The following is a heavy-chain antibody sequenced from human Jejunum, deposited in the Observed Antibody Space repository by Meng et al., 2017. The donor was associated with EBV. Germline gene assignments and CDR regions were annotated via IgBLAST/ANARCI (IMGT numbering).Heavy chain of an antibody. V-gene: IGHV4-4*02. D-gene: IGHD1-14*01. CDR2: INQVGSA. CDR1: TDFISSYEW. CDR3: ARASSERLLDY. Sequence: QVQLQESGPGLVKPSGTLSLTCAVSTDFISSYEWWSWVRQPPGKGLEWLGEINQVGSAYYNPSLKSRVTISIDTSKRQFSLRLNSMTAADTAVYYCARASSERLLDYWGQGTLVTVSS. J-gene: IGHJ4*02.